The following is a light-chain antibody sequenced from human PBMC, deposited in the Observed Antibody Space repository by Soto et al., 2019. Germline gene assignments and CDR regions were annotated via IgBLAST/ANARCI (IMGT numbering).Light chain of an antibody. J-gene: IGLJ1*01. CDR1: SSDIGAYNY. CDR3: SSYGGANNFYV. CDR2: EVT. Sequence: QSALTQPPSASGSPGQSVTISCTGTSSDIGAYNYVSWYQQHPGKVPKLIIYEVTKRPSGVPDRFSASKSGNTASLTVSGLQAEDEADYYCSSYGGANNFYVFGAGTKLTVL. V-gene: IGLV2-8*01.